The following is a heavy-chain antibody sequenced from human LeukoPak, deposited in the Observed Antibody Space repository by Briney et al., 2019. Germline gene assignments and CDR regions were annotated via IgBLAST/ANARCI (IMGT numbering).Heavy chain of an antibody. CDR3: AAQDVNWFDP. CDR2: IYYSGST. J-gene: IGHJ5*02. Sequence: KHSETLSLTCTVSGGSISSGGYYWSWIRQHPGKGLEWIGYIYYSGSTYYNPSLKSRVTISVDTSKNQFSLKLSSVTAADTAVYYCAAQDVNWFDPWGQGTLVTVSS. D-gene: IGHD2-15*01. CDR1: GGSISSGGYY. V-gene: IGHV4-31*03.